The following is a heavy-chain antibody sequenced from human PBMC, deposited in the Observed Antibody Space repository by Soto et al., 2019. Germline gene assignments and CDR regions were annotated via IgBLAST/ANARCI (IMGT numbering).Heavy chain of an antibody. D-gene: IGHD6-19*01. V-gene: IGHV3-7*05. J-gene: IGHJ4*02. CDR3: ARESARYTSGWYSYYFDY. CDR1: GFTFSSFW. CDR2: IKQDGGEK. Sequence: GGSLRLSCAASGFTFSSFWMSWLRQAPGKGLEWVANIKQDGGEKYYVDSVKGRFTISRDNAKNSLYLQMNSLRAEDTAVYYCARESARYTSGWYSYYFDYWGMGTLIPVPS.